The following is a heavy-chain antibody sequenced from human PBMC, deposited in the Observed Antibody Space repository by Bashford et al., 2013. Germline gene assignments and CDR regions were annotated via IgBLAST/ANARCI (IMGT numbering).Heavy chain of an antibody. Sequence: VRQAPGKGLEWVSTISGSGGSTYYADSVKGRFTISRDNSKNTLYLQMNSLKTEDTAVYYCTTDVRTTLVSDHYWGQGTLVTVSS. D-gene: IGHD1-1*01. J-gene: IGHJ4*02. V-gene: IGHV3-23*01. CDR2: ISGSGGST. CDR3: TTDVRTTLVSDHY.